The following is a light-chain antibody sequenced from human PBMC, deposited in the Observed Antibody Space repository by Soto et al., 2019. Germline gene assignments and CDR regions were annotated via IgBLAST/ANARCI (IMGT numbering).Light chain of an antibody. CDR3: QPYDSSLSGPRYV. J-gene: IGLJ1*01. Sequence: QSVLTQPPSVSGAPGQRVTISCTGSSSNIGAGYDVHWYQQLPGTAPKLLIYGNSNRPSGVPDRFSGSKSGTSASLAITGLQAEDEADYYCQPYDSSLSGPRYVFGTGTKVTVL. CDR2: GNS. V-gene: IGLV1-40*01. CDR1: SSNIGAGYD.